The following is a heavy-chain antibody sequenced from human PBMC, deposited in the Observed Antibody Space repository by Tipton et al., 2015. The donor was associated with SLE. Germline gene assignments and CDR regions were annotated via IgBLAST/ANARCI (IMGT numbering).Heavy chain of an antibody. Sequence: TLSLTCAVYGGSFSGYYWSWIRQPPGKGLEWIGEINHSGSTNYKPSLKSRVTISVDTSKNQFSLKLSSVTAADTAVYYCHGGASHYYGSGRFSRGDYSDIDVWGQGTTVTVSS. CDR3: HGGASHYYGSGRFSRGDYSDIDV. CDR1: GGSFSGYY. J-gene: IGHJ6*02. V-gene: IGHV4-34*01. D-gene: IGHD3-10*01. CDR2: INHSGST.